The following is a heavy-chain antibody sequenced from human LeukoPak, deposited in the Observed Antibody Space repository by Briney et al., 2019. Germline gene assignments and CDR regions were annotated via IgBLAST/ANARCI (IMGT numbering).Heavy chain of an antibody. Sequence: RPGGSLRLSCAASGFTFDDSGMSWVRQAPGKGLEWVSGINWTGGSTGYADSVKGRFTISRDNAKNSLYLQMNSLRAEDTAVYYCAELGITMIGGVWGKGTTVTISS. CDR3: AELGITMIGGV. CDR2: INWTGGST. V-gene: IGHV3-20*04. J-gene: IGHJ6*04. D-gene: IGHD3-10*02. CDR1: GFTFDDSG.